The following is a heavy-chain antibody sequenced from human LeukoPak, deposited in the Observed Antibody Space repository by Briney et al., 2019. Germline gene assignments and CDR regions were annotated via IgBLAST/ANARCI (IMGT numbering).Heavy chain of an antibody. CDR1: GFTFSSYW. J-gene: IGHJ4*02. V-gene: IGHV3-48*04. Sequence: PGGSLRLSCAASGFTFSSYWMSWVRQAPGKGLEWISYINSGDNIIYYADSVKGRFTISRDNASLYLQMNSLRAEDTAVYYCARGFRSSWYGFWDSWGQGTLVIVSS. CDR2: INSGDNII. D-gene: IGHD6-13*01. CDR3: ARGFRSSWYGFWDS.